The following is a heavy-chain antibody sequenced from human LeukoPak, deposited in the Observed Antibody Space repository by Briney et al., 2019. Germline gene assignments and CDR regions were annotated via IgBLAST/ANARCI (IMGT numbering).Heavy chain of an antibody. J-gene: IGHJ4*02. V-gene: IGHV3-21*01. Sequence: GGSLRLSCAASGFTFSSYSMNWVRQAPGKGLEWVSSISSSSSYIYYADSVKGRFTISRDNAKNSLYLQMNSLRAEDTAVYYCARDPEDVDTAMVISYWGQGTLVTVSS. CDR2: ISSSSSYI. D-gene: IGHD5-18*01. CDR3: ARDPEDVDTAMVISY. CDR1: GFTFSSYS.